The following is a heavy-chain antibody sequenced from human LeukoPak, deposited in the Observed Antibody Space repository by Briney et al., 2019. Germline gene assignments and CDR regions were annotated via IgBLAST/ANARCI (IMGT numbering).Heavy chain of an antibody. CDR2: IYYSVIT. CDR1: GASISSYY. D-gene: IGHD3-10*01. Sequence: SETLSLTCTVSGASISSYYWSWIRQPPGKGLEWIGYIYYSVITNYNPSLTSRVTISVDTSKNQFSLTPNSVTAADTAVYFCAESSSGKHWGQGTLVTVSS. CDR3: AESSSGKH. J-gene: IGHJ4*02. V-gene: IGHV4-59*08.